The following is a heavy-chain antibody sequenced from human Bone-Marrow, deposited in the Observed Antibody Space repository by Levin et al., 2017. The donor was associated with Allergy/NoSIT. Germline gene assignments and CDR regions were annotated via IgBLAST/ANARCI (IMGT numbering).Heavy chain of an antibody. Sequence: PSETLSLTCAAYGGSFSGYYWSWIRQPPGKGLEWIGEINHSGSTNYNPSLKSRVTISVDTSKNQFSLKLSSVTAADTAVYYCARAIHSGSGWAGWGQGTLVTVSS. D-gene: IGHD6-19*01. V-gene: IGHV4-34*01. CDR2: INHSGST. CDR3: ARAIHSGSGWAG. CDR1: GGSFSGYY. J-gene: IGHJ4*02.